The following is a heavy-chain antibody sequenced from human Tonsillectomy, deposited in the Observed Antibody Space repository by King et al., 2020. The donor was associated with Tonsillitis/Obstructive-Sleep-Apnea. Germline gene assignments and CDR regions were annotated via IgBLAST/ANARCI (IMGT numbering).Heavy chain of an antibody. J-gene: IGHJ4*02. CDR1: GYTFTNYA. Sequence: QLVQSGAEVKKPGASVKVSCKASGYTFTNYAMHWGRQAPGHSLEWLGWINAGTGNTKYSQNFQGRGAITRDKSASTAHMELSSLRSEDTAIYYCARDRNYFDFWGQGTLVTVSS. V-gene: IGHV1-3*01. CDR2: INAGTGNT. CDR3: ARDRNYFDF.